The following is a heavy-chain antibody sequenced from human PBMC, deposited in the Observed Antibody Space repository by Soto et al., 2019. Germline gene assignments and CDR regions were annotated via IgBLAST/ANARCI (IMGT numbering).Heavy chain of an antibody. J-gene: IGHJ4*02. CDR3: ARSGDNFNVLDY. Sequence: QVHLVESGGGLVKPGGSLRLSCAASGFTFSDYYMSWVRQAPGRGLEWISYSSNSGTFARYATSVKGRFSISRDNANNSLYLEMISLRVEDMAVYYCARSGDNFNVLDYWGPGTPVTVSS. CDR2: SSNSGTFA. CDR1: GFTFSDYY. D-gene: IGHD1-1*01. V-gene: IGHV3-11*06.